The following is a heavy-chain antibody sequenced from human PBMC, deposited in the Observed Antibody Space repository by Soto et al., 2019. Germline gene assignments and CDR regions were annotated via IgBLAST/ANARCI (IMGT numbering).Heavy chain of an antibody. CDR1: GGTFSTYA. D-gene: IGHD5-18*01. CDR3: ASGIQLWLRRINNGYSG. CDR2: IIPMFGTA. Sequence: ASVKVSCKALGGTFSTYAISWVRQAPGQGLEWMGGIIPMFGTANYAQRFQDRVTITADESTNTVYMELSSLRSEDTAVYFCASGIQLWLRRINNGYSGWGQGTLVTVSS. J-gene: IGHJ4*02. V-gene: IGHV1-69*13.